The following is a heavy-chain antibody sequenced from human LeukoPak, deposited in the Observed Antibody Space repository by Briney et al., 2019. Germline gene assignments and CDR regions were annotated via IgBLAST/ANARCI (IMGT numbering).Heavy chain of an antibody. Sequence: SETLSLTCTVSGGSISSSSYFWAWIRQPPGKGPEWIGTIYYSGNAYYNPSFKSRVAISVDTSKNQFSLKLTSVTATDTAVYYCARHGNIVMVPTAPGFDYWGQGTLVTV. V-gene: IGHV4-39*01. J-gene: IGHJ4*02. CDR2: IYYSGNA. CDR3: ARHGNIVMVPTAPGFDY. CDR1: GGSISSSSYF. D-gene: IGHD2-2*01.